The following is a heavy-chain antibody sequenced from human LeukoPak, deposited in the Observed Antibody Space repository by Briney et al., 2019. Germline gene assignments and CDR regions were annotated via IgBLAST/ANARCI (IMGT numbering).Heavy chain of an antibody. Sequence: GASVKVSCKTSGGTFNIYAISTVRQAPGQGHEWMGRIIPIFGTANYAQKFQGRVTITADKSTSTAYMELSSLRSEDTAVYYCARSDTGTAIPKGYWGQGTLVTVSS. D-gene: IGHD5-18*01. J-gene: IGHJ4*02. V-gene: IGHV1-69*06. CDR3: ARSDTGTAIPKGY. CDR1: GGTFNIYA. CDR2: IIPIFGTA.